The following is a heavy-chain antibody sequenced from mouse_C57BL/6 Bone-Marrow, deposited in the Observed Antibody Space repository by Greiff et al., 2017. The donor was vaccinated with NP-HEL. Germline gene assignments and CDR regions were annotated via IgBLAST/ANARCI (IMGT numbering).Heavy chain of an antibody. CDR3: ARYPRSYGYFDV. CDR2: ISYSGST. J-gene: IGHJ1*03. CDR1: GSSITSDY. Sequence: EVQGVESGPGLAKPSQTLSLTCSVTGSSITSDYWNWIRKFPGNKLEYMGYISYSGSTYYNPSLKSRISITRDTSKNQYYLQLNSVTTEDTATYYRARYPRSYGYFDVWGTGTTVTVSS. V-gene: IGHV3-8*01.